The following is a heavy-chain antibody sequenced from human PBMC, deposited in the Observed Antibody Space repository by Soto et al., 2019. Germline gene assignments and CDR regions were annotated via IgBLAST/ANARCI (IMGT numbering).Heavy chain of an antibody. D-gene: IGHD1-1*01. Sequence: SSETLSLTCTVSGGSISSSSYYWGWIRQPPGKGLEWIGSIYYSGSTYYNPSLKSRVTISVDTSKNQFSLKLSSVTAADTAVYYCAREPTRSYYYYGMDVWGQGTTVTVSS. CDR3: AREPTRSYYYYGMDV. CDR2: IYYSGST. V-gene: IGHV4-39*02. CDR1: GGSISSSSYY. J-gene: IGHJ6*02.